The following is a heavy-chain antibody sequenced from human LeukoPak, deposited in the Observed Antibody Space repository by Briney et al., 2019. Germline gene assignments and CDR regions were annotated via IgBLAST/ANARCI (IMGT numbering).Heavy chain of an antibody. J-gene: IGHJ4*02. Sequence: PGGSLRLSCAASGFTFSSYAMSWVRQAPGRGLEWVSAISGSGGSTYYADSVKGRFTISRDNSKNTLYLQMNSLRAEDTAVYYCAKDRKVRGVIRLYYFDYWGQGTLVTVSS. D-gene: IGHD3-10*01. CDR2: ISGSGGST. CDR3: AKDRKVRGVIRLYYFDY. V-gene: IGHV3-23*01. CDR1: GFTFSSYA.